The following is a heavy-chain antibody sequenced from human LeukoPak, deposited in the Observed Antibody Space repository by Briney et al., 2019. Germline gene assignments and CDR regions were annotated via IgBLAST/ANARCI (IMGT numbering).Heavy chain of an antibody. CDR2: IYYSGST. J-gene: IGHJ4*02. CDR1: GGSISSYY. V-gene: IGHV4-59*01. Sequence: SETLSLTCTVSGGSISSYYWSWIRQPPGKGLEWIGYIYYSGSTNYNPSLKSRVIISVDTYKNQFSLKLSYVTAADTAVYCCARGYYYGSGSFDYWGQGTLVTVSS. D-gene: IGHD3-10*01. CDR3: ARGYYYGSGSFDY.